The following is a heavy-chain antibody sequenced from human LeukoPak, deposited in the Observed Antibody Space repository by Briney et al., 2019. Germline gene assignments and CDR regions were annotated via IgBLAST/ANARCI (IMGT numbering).Heavy chain of an antibody. D-gene: IGHD6-19*01. CDR1: GGSISSYY. J-gene: IGHJ4*02. Sequence: SETLSLTCTVSGGSISSYYWSWIRQPPGKGLEWIGYTYYSGSTNYNPSLKSRVTISVDTSKNQFSLKLSSVTAADTAVYYCARSSPRQWLPEYFDYWGQGTLVTVSS. CDR2: TYYSGST. CDR3: ARSSPRQWLPEYFDY. V-gene: IGHV4-59*01.